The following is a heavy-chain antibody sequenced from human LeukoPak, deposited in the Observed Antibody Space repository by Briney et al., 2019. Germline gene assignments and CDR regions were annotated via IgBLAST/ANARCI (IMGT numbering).Heavy chain of an antibody. CDR3: ARGITIFGVVLGFRDI. Sequence: ASVKVSCKASGYTFTGYYMHWVRQVPGQGLEWMGWINPNSGGTNYAQKFQGRVTMTRDTSISTAYMELSRLRSDDTAVYYCARGITIFGVVLGFRDIWGQGTMVTVSS. CDR2: INPNSGGT. CDR1: GYTFTGYY. J-gene: IGHJ3*02. V-gene: IGHV1-2*02. D-gene: IGHD3-3*01.